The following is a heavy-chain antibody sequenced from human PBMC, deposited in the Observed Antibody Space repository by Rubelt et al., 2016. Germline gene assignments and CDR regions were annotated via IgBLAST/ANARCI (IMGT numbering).Heavy chain of an antibody. J-gene: IGHJ4*02. V-gene: IGHV3-7*03. CDR3: ARDLGSGRDY. D-gene: IGHD2-15*01. Sequence: ANIKQDGSAKYYVDSVKGRFTISRDNAKNSLYLQMNSLRAEDTAMYYCARDLGSGRDYWGQGTLVTVSS. CDR2: IKQDGSAK.